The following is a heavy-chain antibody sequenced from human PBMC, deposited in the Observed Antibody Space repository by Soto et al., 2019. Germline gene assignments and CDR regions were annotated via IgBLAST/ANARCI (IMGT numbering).Heavy chain of an antibody. Sequence: GGSLRLSCAASGVTFDDYAMHWVRQATGKGLEWVSGISWNSGSIGYADSVKGRFTISRDNAKNSLYLQMNSLRAEGTALYYCAKERAIVATSLIAVAGPFDYWGQGTLVTVSS. J-gene: IGHJ4*02. CDR1: GVTFDDYA. CDR3: AKERAIVATSLIAVAGPFDY. CDR2: ISWNSGSI. D-gene: IGHD6-19*01. V-gene: IGHV3-9*01.